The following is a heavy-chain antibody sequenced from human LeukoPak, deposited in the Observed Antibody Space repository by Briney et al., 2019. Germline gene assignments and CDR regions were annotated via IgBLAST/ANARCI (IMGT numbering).Heavy chain of an antibody. D-gene: IGHD3-10*01. Sequence: KPSETLSLTCAVSGGSISSNSYYWGWIRQPPGKGLEWIGSIYYSGSTYYNPSLKSRVTISVDTSKNQFSLKLSSVTAADTAVYCCARTRYYYNSRSYGAPYYFDYWGQGTLVTVSS. CDR2: IYYSGST. V-gene: IGHV4-39*01. J-gene: IGHJ4*02. CDR3: ARTRYYYNSRSYGAPYYFDY. CDR1: GGSISSNSYY.